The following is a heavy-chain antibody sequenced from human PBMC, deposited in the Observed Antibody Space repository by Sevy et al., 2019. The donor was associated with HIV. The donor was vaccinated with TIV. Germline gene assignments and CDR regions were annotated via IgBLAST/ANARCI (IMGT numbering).Heavy chain of an antibody. CDR1: GYTFTGYY. CDR3: AGGSEVGGSTNSAFEI. V-gene: IGHV1-2*02. Sequence: ASVNVSCKASGYTFTGYYVHWMRQAPGQGREWMGWVNPEGGDTNYAQNFQGRVTMTRDTSINTAYMELSSLAADDTVVYYCAGGSEVGGSTNSAFEIWGQGTMVTVSS. CDR2: VNPEGGDT. D-gene: IGHD1-26*01. J-gene: IGHJ3*02.